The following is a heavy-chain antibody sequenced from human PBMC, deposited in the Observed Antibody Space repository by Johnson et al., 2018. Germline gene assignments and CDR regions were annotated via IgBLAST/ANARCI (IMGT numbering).Heavy chain of an antibody. CDR3: GRDEPVVPAAIGPFAFDI. CDR2: ISYDGSNK. CDR1: GFTFSSYA. J-gene: IGHJ3*02. Sequence: QVQLVESGGGVVQPGRSLRLSCAASGFTFSSYAMHWVRQAPGKGLEWVAVISYDGSNKYYADSGKGRSHISRDNSKNTLDLQMNSLRAEDTAVYYWGRDEPVVPAAIGPFAFDIWGQGTMVTVSS. V-gene: IGHV3-30-3*01. D-gene: IGHD2-2*02.